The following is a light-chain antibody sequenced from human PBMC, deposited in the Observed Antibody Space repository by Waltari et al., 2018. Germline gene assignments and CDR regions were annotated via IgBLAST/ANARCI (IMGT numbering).Light chain of an antibody. Sequence: EIVLTQSPGTVSLSPGERATLSCRASQAIKSVHLAWYQQKPGQAPRLLIFAASSRATGLPDRFSASGSGTDFTLTITGVEPEDFALYLCQYYSDSPLYTFGQGTKLEI. CDR3: QYYSDSPLYT. CDR2: AAS. CDR1: QAIKSVH. J-gene: IGKJ2*01. V-gene: IGKV3-20*01.